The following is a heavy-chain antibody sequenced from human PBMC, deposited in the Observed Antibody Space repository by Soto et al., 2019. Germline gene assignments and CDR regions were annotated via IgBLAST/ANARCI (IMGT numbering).Heavy chain of an antibody. D-gene: IGHD1-26*01. Sequence: VQMVQSGAEVKEPGSSVKVSCTNSGDTFSHYVMSWVRQAPGQGLEWMGSLAPISGSPNYAERFEGRLTISADAGTSPMYMDLRSLKYDDTAVYYCATIGVGSRRWGQGTMVTVSS. CDR2: LAPISGSP. J-gene: IGHJ3*01. CDR1: GDTFSHYV. V-gene: IGHV1-69*18. CDR3: ATIGVGSRR.